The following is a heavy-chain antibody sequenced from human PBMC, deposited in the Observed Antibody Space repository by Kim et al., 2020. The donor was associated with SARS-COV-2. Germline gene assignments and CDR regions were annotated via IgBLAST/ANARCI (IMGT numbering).Heavy chain of an antibody. CDR3: ARGHIVGATDNRDALDM. D-gene: IGHD1-26*01. CDR1: GFTFSSRW. Sequence: GGSLRLSCAASGFTFSSRWMHWVRQAPGKGLVWVSRIDTDVRSSYADFATGRFTISRDNAKNTVYLQINSLRAEDTAVYYCARGHIVGATDNRDALDMWGQGTSVSGSS. V-gene: IGHV3-74*01. CDR2: IDTDVRS. J-gene: IGHJ3*02.